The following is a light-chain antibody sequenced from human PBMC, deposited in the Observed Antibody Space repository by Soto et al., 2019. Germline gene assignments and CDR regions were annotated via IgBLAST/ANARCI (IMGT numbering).Light chain of an antibody. CDR3: RPCYIYCT. J-gene: IGKJ1*01. CDR1: QSISSW. V-gene: IGKV1-5*01. Sequence: DILMTQSPSTMSASVGDRVTITCRASQSISSWLAWCQQKPGKAPTLLIFDASSLESGVPSRVIGSGSGTEFTVSVTILQPDDFPSYYFRPCYIYCTCGQGNKVEIK. CDR2: DAS.